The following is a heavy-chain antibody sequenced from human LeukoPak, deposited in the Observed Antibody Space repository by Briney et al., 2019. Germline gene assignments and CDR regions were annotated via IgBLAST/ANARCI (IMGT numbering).Heavy chain of an antibody. D-gene: IGHD1-26*01. CDR3: ARGPPGAP. J-gene: IGHJ5*02. CDR2: INHSGST. Sequence: SETLSLTCAVYGGSFSGYYWSWIRQPPGRGLEWIGEINHSGSTNYNPSLKSRVTISVDTSKNQFSLKLSSVTAADTAVYYCARGPPGAPWGQGTLVTVSS. V-gene: IGHV4-34*01. CDR1: GGSFSGYY.